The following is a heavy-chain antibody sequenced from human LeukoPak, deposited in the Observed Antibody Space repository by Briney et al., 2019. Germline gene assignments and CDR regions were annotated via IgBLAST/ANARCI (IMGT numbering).Heavy chain of an antibody. Sequence: SQTLSLTCTVSGGSISSGSYYCRWIRQPAGKGLEWIGRIYSSGSTNYNPSLKSRVTISVVTSKNQFSLKLSSVTAADTAVYYCARSNFESYYYDSSGSYAFDIWGQGTMVTVSS. D-gene: IGHD3-22*01. CDR2: IYSSGST. CDR1: GGSISSGSYY. J-gene: IGHJ3*02. CDR3: ARSNFESYYYDSSGSYAFDI. V-gene: IGHV4-61*02.